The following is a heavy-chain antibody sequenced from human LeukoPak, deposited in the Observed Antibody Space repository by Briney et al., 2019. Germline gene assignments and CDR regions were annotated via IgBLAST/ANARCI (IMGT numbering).Heavy chain of an antibody. J-gene: IGHJ4*02. D-gene: IGHD3-22*01. V-gene: IGHV4-61*01. CDR3: ARDRNYYDSSGYYFAN. CDR2: IYHSGNT. CDR1: GGSVSNGSSF. Sequence: PSETLSLTCTVSGGSVSNGSSFWSWIRQPPGKGLEWIGYIYHSGNTNYNPSLKGRVTISVDTSKSQLSLKLSSVTAADTAVYYCARDRNYYDSSGYYFANWGQGTLVTVSS.